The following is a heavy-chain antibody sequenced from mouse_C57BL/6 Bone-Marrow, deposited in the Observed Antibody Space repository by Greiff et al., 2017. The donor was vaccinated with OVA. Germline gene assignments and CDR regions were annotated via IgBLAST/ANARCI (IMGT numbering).Heavy chain of an antibody. Sequence: QVQLQQPGAELVRPGSSVKLSCKASGYTFTSYWMDWVKQRPGQGLEWIGNIYPSDSETHYNQKFKDKATLTVDKSSSTAYMQLSSLTSEDSAVYYCARLGLRQGDYWGQGTTLTVSS. CDR2: IYPSDSET. D-gene: IGHD2-4*01. J-gene: IGHJ2*01. CDR1: GYTFTSYW. V-gene: IGHV1-61*01. CDR3: ARLGLRQGDY.